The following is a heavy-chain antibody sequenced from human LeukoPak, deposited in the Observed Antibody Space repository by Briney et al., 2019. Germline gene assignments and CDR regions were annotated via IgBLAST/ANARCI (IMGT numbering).Heavy chain of an antibody. CDR2: VNPYSGGT. CDR1: GYSFTGYY. CDR3: VRDRTKYCSSTSCPLDY. D-gene: IGHD2-2*01. Sequence: ASVKVSCKASGYSFTGYYMHWVRQAPGQGLEWMGWVNPYSGGTNYAQKFQGKVTMTRDTSISTAYMELSRLRSDDTAVYYCVRDRTKYCSSTSCPLDYWGQGTLVTVSS. J-gene: IGHJ4*02. V-gene: IGHV1-2*02.